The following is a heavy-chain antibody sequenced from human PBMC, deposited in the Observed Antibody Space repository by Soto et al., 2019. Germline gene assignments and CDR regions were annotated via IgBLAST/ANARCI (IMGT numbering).Heavy chain of an antibody. D-gene: IGHD6-19*01. J-gene: IGHJ4*02. V-gene: IGHV3-74*01. CDR2: IKTDGYAA. CDR3: ARESAVAADC. Sequence: ESGGVLVQRGGSLRLSCVASGFTFDSHWMHWVRQAPGAGLVWVSRIKTDGYAAAYADSVKGRFTISRDNTKTTVYLQMNSLRAEDTAVYFCARESAVAADCWGQGTLVTVSS. CDR1: GFTFDSHW.